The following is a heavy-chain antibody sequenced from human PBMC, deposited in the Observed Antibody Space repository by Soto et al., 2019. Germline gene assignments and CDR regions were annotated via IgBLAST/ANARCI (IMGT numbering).Heavy chain of an antibody. J-gene: IGHJ6*03. CDR3: ARTPYDFWSGYYYYYYMDV. D-gene: IGHD3-3*01. CDR1: GGTFSSYA. Sequence: ASVKVSCKASGGTFSSYAISWVRQAPGQGLEWMGGIIPIFGTANYAQKFQGRVTITADESTSTAYMELSSLRSEDTAVYYCARTPYDFWSGYYYYYYMDVWGKGTTVTVSS. V-gene: IGHV1-69*13. CDR2: IIPIFGTA.